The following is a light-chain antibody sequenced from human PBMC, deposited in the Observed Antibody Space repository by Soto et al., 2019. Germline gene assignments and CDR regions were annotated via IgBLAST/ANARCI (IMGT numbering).Light chain of an antibody. CDR3: AAWDDSLNGWV. Sequence: QSVLTQPPSASGTPGQRVTISCSGSSSNIGSNTVNWYQQLPGTAPKLLIYSNNHRPSGVPDRFSGSKSGTSASLAISGLQSEDEADHYCAAWDDSLNGWVFGGGTKLTVL. J-gene: IGLJ3*02. CDR1: SSNIGSNT. V-gene: IGLV1-44*01. CDR2: SNN.